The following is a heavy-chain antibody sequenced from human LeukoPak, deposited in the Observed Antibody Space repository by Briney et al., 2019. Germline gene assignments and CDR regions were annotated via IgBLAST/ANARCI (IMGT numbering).Heavy chain of an antibody. D-gene: IGHD3-22*01. CDR3: AREDYYDSSGYSPGGFDL. Sequence: PSQTLSLTCTVSGGSISSGGYSWSWIRQPPGKGLEWIGYIYHSGSTYYNPSLKSRVTISVDRSKNQFSLKLSSVTAADTAVYYCAREDYYDSSGYSPGGFDLWGRGTPVTVSS. J-gene: IGHJ2*01. V-gene: IGHV4-30-2*01. CDR2: IYHSGST. CDR1: GGSISSGGYS.